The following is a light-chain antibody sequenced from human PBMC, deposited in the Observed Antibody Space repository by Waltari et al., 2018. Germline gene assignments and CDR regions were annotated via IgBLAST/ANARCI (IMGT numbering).Light chain of an antibody. CDR1: QGVGKY. CDR2: HAS. Sequence: EIVLTQSPGTLSLSPGERATLSCRASQGVGKYLAWYQQRPGQAPRLLLYHASLRATGIPDRFSGSGFGTDFSLTISRLEPEDVAVYYCQKYDFLPATFGQGTTVEIK. CDR3: QKYDFLPAT. J-gene: IGKJ1*01. V-gene: IGKV3-20*01.